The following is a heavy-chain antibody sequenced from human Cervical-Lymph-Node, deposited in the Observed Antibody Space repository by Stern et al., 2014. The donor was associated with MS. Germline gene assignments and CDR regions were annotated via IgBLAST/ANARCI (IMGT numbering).Heavy chain of an antibody. V-gene: IGHV4-30-2*01. CDR2: IYHSGST. CDR1: GGSISSGGYS. J-gene: IGHJ3*02. CDR3: ARSSTVTPNAFDI. D-gene: IGHD4-17*01. Sequence: VQLVESGSGLVQPSQTLSLTCAVSGGSISSGGYSWSWIRQPPGKGLEWIGYIYHSGSTYYNPSLKSRVTISVDRSKNQFSLKLSSVTAADTAVYYCARSSTVTPNAFDIWGQGTMVTVSS.